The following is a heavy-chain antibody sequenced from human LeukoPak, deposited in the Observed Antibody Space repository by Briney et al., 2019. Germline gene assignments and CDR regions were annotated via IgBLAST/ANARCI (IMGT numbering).Heavy chain of an antibody. CDR3: AKDVGSWYYFDY. CDR1: GFTFDDYA. V-gene: IGHV3-9*01. CDR2: ISWNSGSI. J-gene: IGHJ4*02. D-gene: IGHD2-15*01. Sequence: PGRSLRLSCAASGFTFDDYAMHWVRQAPGKGLGWVSGISWNSGSIGYAGSVKGRFTISRDNAKNSLYLQMNSLRAEDTALYYCAKDVGSWYYFDYWGQGTLVTVSS.